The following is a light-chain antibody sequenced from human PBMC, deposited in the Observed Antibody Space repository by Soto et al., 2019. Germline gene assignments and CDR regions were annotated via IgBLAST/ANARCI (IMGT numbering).Light chain of an antibody. CDR2: GAS. J-gene: IGKJ2*01. V-gene: IGKV3-20*01. Sequence: IVLTQSPGTLSLSPGEKATLSCRASQTVRSNFLAWYQQQPGQAPRLLIFGASNRATGIPDRFSGSGSGTDFTLTISRLEPEDSAVYICHQYGYGADTFGQGTKLEIK. CDR3: HQYGYGADT. CDR1: QTVRSNF.